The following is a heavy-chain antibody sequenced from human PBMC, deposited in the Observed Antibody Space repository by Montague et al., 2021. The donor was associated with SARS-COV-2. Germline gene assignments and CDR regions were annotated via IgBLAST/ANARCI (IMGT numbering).Heavy chain of an antibody. CDR2: ISYDGTNK. CDR1: GFTFSSYA. V-gene: IGHV3-30-3*01. J-gene: IGHJ4*02. Sequence: SLRLSCAVSGFTFSSYAFHWVRQAPGKGLDWVAVISYDGTNKYYADSVKGRFTISRDNSKNTLYLQMNSLRPDDSAMYYCARDGGEYSGSPHYYFDYWGQGTLVTVSS. D-gene: IGHD1-26*01. CDR3: ARDGGEYSGSPHYYFDY.